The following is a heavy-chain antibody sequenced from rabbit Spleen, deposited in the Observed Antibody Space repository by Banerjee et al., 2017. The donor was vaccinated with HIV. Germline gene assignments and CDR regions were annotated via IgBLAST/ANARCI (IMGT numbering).Heavy chain of an antibody. Sequence: QEQLKESGGGLVQPGGSLKLSCKASGFDFSSYYMNWVRQAPGKGLEWISCIAGSSSGFTYSATWAKGRFTCSKTSSTTVTLQMTSLTVADTATYFCARDTGSSFSSYGMDLWGPGTLVTVS. D-gene: IGHD8-1*01. J-gene: IGHJ6*01. CDR2: IAGSSSGFT. CDR1: GFDFSSYYM. V-gene: IGHV1S45*01. CDR3: ARDTGSSFSSYGMDL.